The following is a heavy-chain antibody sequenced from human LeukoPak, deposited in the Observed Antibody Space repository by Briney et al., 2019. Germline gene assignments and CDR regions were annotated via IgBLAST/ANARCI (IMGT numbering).Heavy chain of an antibody. J-gene: IGHJ4*02. V-gene: IGHV3-33*01. CDR2: IWYDGHTK. Sequence: GGSLRLSCAVSGFTFSNYGMHWVRQAPGKGLEWLTLIWYDGHTKFYADSVKGRFTVSRDNSKNTLYLQMDNLRDEDTAVYYCAREWGRIAVAGGPGYWGQGTLVTVPS. CDR1: GFTFSNYG. CDR3: AREWGRIAVAGGPGY. D-gene: IGHD6-19*01.